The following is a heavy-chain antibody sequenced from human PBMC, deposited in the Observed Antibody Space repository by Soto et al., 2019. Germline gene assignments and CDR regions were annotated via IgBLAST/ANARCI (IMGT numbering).Heavy chain of an antibody. D-gene: IGHD3-22*01. J-gene: IGHJ4*02. CDR1: GFTFSSYS. CDR3: ARDSITMINGPSFDY. Sequence: GGSVRLSCAASGFTFSSYSMNWVRQAPGKGLEWVSSISSSSSYIYYADSVKGRFTISRDNAKNSLYLQMNSLRAEDTAVYYCARDSITMINGPSFDYWGQGTLVTVSS. CDR2: ISSSSSYI. V-gene: IGHV3-21*01.